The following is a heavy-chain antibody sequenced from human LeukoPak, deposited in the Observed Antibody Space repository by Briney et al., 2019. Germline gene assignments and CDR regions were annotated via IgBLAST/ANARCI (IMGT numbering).Heavy chain of an antibody. V-gene: IGHV1-2*02. CDR2: INANSGDT. CDR1: GYTFTGYY. CDR3: SRGGSENHLLDWFDP. D-gene: IGHD2-2*01. J-gene: IGHJ5*02. Sequence: ASVKVSCKASGYTFTGYYMHWVRQAPGQGLEWMGWINANSGDTNYAQKFQGRVTMTRDRSISTAYMEVTSLRADDTAVYYCSRGGSENHLLDWFDPWGQGTVVTVSS.